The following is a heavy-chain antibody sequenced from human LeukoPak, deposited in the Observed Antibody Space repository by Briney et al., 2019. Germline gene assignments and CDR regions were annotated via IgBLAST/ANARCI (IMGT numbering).Heavy chain of an antibody. V-gene: IGHV3-23*01. J-gene: IGHJ5*02. D-gene: IGHD4-23*01. Sequence: GGSLRLSCAASGFTFTSYAMSWVRQAPGSGLEWVSAISVSVGSTYYADSVKGRFAISRDNSKNTLYLQMNSLRVEDTAVYYCAKDRAYGGNSEVVSWGQGTLVTVSS. CDR1: GFTFTSYA. CDR3: AKDRAYGGNSEVVS. CDR2: ISVSVGST.